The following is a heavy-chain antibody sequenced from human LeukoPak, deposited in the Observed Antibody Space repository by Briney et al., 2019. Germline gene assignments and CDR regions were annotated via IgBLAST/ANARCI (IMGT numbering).Heavy chain of an antibody. Sequence: GASVKVSCKASGYTFTGYYMHWVRQAPGQGLEWMGWINPNSGGTNYAQKFQGRVTMTRDTSISTAYMELSRLRSDDTAVYYCARVSGGFIVGATCFDYWGQGTLVTVSS. CDR1: GYTFTGYY. D-gene: IGHD1-26*01. J-gene: IGHJ4*02. V-gene: IGHV1-2*02. CDR2: INPNSGGT. CDR3: ARVSGGFIVGATCFDY.